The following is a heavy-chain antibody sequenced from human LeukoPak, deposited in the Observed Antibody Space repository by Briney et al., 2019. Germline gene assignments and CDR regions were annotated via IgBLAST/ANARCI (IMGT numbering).Heavy chain of an antibody. D-gene: IGHD2-2*01. CDR3: ARHGPAAFDAFDI. J-gene: IGHJ3*02. CDR1: GGSISSYY. V-gene: IGHV4-4*09. CDR2: IYTSGST. Sequence: SETLSLTCTVFGGSISSYYWSWIRQPPGKGLEWIGYIYTSGSTNYNPSLKSRVTISVDTSKNQFSLKLSSVTAADTAVYYCARHGPAAFDAFDIWGQGTMVTVSS.